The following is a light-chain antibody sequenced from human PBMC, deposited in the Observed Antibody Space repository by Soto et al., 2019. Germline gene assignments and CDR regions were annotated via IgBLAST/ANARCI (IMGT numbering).Light chain of an antibody. V-gene: IGKV3D-15*01. CDR1: QSVSSN. CDR2: DVS. CDR3: QQHNNWPQT. Sequence: EIVMTQSPATLSVSPGERAPLSCRASQSVSSNLAWYQQKPGQAPRLLIYDVSTRANGIPARFSGSGSGTEFTLTISSLQSEDFAVYCCQQHNNWPQTFGQGTKVDIK. J-gene: IGKJ1*01.